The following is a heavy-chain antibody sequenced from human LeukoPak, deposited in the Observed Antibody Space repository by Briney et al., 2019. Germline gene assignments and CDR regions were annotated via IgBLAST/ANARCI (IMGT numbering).Heavy chain of an antibody. D-gene: IGHD2-21*01. V-gene: IGHV3-43*01. CDR2: ITWDGSST. Sequence: GGSLRLSCAASGFNFDDYTMHWVRQAPGKGLEWVSLITWDGSSTYYADSVKGRFTISRDNSKNTLYLQMNSLRAEDTAVYYCARVGVVPDDYWGQGTLVTVSS. J-gene: IGHJ4*02. CDR1: GFNFDDYT. CDR3: ARVGVVPDDY.